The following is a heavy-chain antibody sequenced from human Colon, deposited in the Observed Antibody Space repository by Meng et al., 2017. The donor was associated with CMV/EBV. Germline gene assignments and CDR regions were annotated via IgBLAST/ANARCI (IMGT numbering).Heavy chain of an antibody. D-gene: IGHD1-26*01. J-gene: IGHJ4*02. CDR2: ISHTGRT. CDR3: ARIYEGSYFIPEY. V-gene: IGHV4-59*01. Sequence: GSLRLSCTVSGGSISDFYWSLIRQPPGKGLEWIGYISHTGRTNYNPSLKTEVTISVDTSKNQFSLTLNSVTAADTAVYYCARIYEGSYFIPEYWGQGTLVTVSS. CDR1: GGSISDFY.